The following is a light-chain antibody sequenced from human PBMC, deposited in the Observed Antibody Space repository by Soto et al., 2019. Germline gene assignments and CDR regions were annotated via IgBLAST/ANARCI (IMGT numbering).Light chain of an antibody. J-gene: IGKJ3*01. V-gene: IGKV3-20*01. CDR3: QQYGSSPLT. CDR1: QSVSSSY. CDR2: GAS. Sequence: EIVLTQSPGTLSLSPGERATLSYRASQSVSSSYLAWYQQKPGQAPRLLIYGASIRVTGIPDRFSGSGSGTDFTLTISRLEPEDFAVYYCQQYGSSPLTFGPGTKVDIK.